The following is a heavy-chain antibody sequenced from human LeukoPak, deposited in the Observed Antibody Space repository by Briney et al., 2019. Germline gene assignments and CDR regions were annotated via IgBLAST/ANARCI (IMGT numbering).Heavy chain of an antibody. CDR3: ARGLAGGRITIFGVVIREVGFDY. Sequence: SETLSLTCAVYGGSFSGYYWSWIRQPPGKGLEWIGEINHSGSTNYNPSLKSRVTISVDTSKNQFSLKLSSVTAADTAVYHCARGLAGGRITIFGVVIREVGFDYWGQGTLVTVSS. J-gene: IGHJ4*02. CDR2: INHSGST. CDR1: GGSFSGYY. D-gene: IGHD3-3*01. V-gene: IGHV4-34*01.